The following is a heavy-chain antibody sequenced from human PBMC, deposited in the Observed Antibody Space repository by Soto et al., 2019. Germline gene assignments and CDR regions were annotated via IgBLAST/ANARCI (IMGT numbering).Heavy chain of an antibody. CDR2: IGIGSSTK. V-gene: IGHV3-48*01. CDR1: GFTFRNYG. D-gene: IGHD3-22*01. Sequence: PGGSLRLSCAASGFTFRNYGMNWVRQAPGKGLEWVSYIGIGSSTKYYADSVKGRFTISRDNAKNSLYLQMNSLRAEDTAVYYCARDQLYYNYISGRPLNAFDVWGKGTMVPVSS. J-gene: IGHJ3*01. CDR3: ARDQLYYNYISGRPLNAFDV.